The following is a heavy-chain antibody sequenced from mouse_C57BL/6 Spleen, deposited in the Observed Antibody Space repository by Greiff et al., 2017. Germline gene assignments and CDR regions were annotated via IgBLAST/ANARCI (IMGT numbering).Heavy chain of an antibody. Sequence: VMLVESEGGLVQPGSSMKLSCTASGFTFSDYYMAWVRQVPEKGLEWVANINYDGSSTYYLDSLKSRFIISRDNAKNILYLQMSSLKSEDTATYYCAREGDSSGSFDYWGQGTTLTVSS. V-gene: IGHV5-16*01. D-gene: IGHD3-2*02. J-gene: IGHJ2*01. CDR2: INYDGSST. CDR1: GFTFSDYY. CDR3: AREGDSSGSFDY.